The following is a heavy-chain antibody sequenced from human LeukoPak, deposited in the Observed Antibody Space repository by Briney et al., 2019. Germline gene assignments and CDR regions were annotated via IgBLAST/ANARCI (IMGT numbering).Heavy chain of an antibody. CDR1: GGSISSSNW. CDR2: IYHSGST. J-gene: IGHJ4*02. Sequence: SETLCLTCAVSGGSISSSNWWRWVRQPPGKGLEWIGEIYHSGSTNYNPSLESRVTISVDKSKNQFSLKLSSVTAADTAVYYCARDTPGGGYVDYWGQGTLVTVSS. D-gene: IGHD2-15*01. V-gene: IGHV4-4*02. CDR3: ARDTPGGGYVDY.